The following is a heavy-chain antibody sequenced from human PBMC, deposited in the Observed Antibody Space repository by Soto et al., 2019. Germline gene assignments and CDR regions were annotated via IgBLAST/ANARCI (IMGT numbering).Heavy chain of an antibody. Sequence: EVQLLESGGGLVQPGGSLRLSCAASGFTFSSYAMSWVRQAPGKGLEWVSAISGSGGSTYYADSVKGRFTISRDNSKNTLYLQMHSLRAEDTAVYYCAKALEKRTVTTEVADSWGQGTLVTVSS. J-gene: IGHJ4*02. CDR2: ISGSGGST. D-gene: IGHD4-17*01. CDR3: AKALEKRTVTTEVADS. V-gene: IGHV3-23*01. CDR1: GFTFSSYA.